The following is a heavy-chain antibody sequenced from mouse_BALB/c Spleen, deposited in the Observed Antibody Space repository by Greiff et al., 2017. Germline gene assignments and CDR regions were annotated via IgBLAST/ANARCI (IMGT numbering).Heavy chain of an antibody. V-gene: IGHV1S81*02. CDR1: GYTFTSYW. D-gene: IGHD2-14*01. CDR3: ARSNSRYGDY. J-gene: IGHJ2*01. Sequence: QVQLQQPGAELVKPGASVKLSCKASGYTFTSYWMHWVKQRPGQGLEWIGEINPSNGRTNYNEKFKSKATLTADKSSSTAYMQLSSLTSEDSAVYFCARSNSRYGDYWGQGTTLSVSS. CDR2: INPSNGRT.